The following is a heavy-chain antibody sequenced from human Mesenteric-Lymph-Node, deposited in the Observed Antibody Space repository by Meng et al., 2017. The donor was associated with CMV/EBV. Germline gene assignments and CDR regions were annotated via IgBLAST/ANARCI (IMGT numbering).Heavy chain of an antibody. J-gene: IGHJ4*02. Sequence: GGSLRLSCAASGFTFSNYWMSWVRQAPGKGLEWVSAISGSGGSTFYADSVKGRFTISRDNSRDTLYLQMNSLRAEDAALYYCAKAMRSSEWLFDYWGQGTLVTVSS. CDR2: ISGSGGST. D-gene: IGHD3-3*01. V-gene: IGHV3-23*01. CDR1: GFTFSNYW. CDR3: AKAMRSSEWLFDY.